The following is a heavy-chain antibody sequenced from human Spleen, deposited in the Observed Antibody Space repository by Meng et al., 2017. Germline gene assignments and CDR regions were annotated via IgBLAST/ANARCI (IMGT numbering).Heavy chain of an antibody. CDR1: GGSISSSSYY. D-gene: IGHD4-11*01. Sequence: SETLSLTCTVSGGSISSSSYYWGWIRPPPGKGLAWIGSIYYSGSTYYNPSLKSRVTISVDTSKNQFSLKLSSVTAAGTAVYYCARDDYHIDYWGQGTLVTVSS. CDR3: ARDDYHIDY. V-gene: IGHV4-39*07. CDR2: IYYSGST. J-gene: IGHJ4*01.